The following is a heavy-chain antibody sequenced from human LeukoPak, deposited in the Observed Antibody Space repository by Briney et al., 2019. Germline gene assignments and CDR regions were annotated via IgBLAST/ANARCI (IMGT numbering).Heavy chain of an antibody. J-gene: IGHJ3*02. CDR3: ARVFRPSLTVFIIRGAFDI. Sequence: PGGSLRLSCAASGFTFSTYSMNWVRQAPGKGLEWVANIKQDGSEKYYVDSVKGRFTISRDNAKNSLYLQMNSLRVEDTAVYYCARVFRPSLTVFIIRGAFDIWGQGTMVTVSS. CDR1: GFTFSTYS. CDR2: IKQDGSEK. D-gene: IGHD3-3*01. V-gene: IGHV3-7*01.